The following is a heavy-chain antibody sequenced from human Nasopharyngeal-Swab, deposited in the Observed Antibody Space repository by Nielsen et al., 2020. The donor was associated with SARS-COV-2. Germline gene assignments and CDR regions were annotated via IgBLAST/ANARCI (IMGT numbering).Heavy chain of an antibody. CDR3: ARAGLRCPQYCYYGMDV. Sequence: GESLKISCAASGFTFSSYSMNWVRQAPGKGLEWVSYISSSSTIYYADSVKGRFTISRDNAKNSLYLQMNSLRAEDTAVYYCARAGLRCPQYCYYGMDVWGQGTTVTVSS. J-gene: IGHJ6*02. D-gene: IGHD4-17*01. V-gene: IGHV3-48*04. CDR2: ISSSSTI. CDR1: GFTFSSYS.